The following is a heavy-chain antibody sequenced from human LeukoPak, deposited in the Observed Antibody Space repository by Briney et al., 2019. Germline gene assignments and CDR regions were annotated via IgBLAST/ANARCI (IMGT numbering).Heavy chain of an antibody. J-gene: IGHJ6*03. CDR1: GGSISSYY. V-gene: IGHV4-59*01. CDR3: AKAPSNDILTGYYVAYYYYMDG. D-gene: IGHD3-9*01. Sequence: PSETLSLTCTVSGGSISSYYWSWIRQPPGKGLEWIGYIYYSGSTNYNPSLKSRVTISVDTSKNQFSLKLSSVTAADTAVYYCAKAPSNDILTGYYVAYYYYMDGWYKGTTDTISS. CDR2: IYYSGST.